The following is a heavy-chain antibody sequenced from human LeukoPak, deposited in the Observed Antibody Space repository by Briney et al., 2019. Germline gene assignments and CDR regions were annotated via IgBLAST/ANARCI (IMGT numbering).Heavy chain of an antibody. CDR2: IYYSGST. CDR1: GGSISSYY. D-gene: IGHD5-24*01. Sequence: SETLSLTCTVSGGSISSYYWSWIRQPPGKGLEWIGYIYYSGSTYYNPSLKSRVTISVDSSKNQFSLRLSSVTTADTAVYYCAKSDGYGLIDYWGQGTLVTVSS. CDR3: AKSDGYGLIDY. J-gene: IGHJ4*02. V-gene: IGHV4-59*04.